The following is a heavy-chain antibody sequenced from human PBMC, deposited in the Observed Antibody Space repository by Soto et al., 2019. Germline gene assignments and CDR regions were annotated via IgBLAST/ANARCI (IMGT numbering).Heavy chain of an antibody. CDR2: IYNSGGT. J-gene: IGHJ4*02. Sequence: SETLSLTCSVSGGSVNSYDWSWIRQPPGKELEWIGYIYNSGGTDYNPSLKSRVTISEDTSKNQFSLKLTSVTATDTAVYYCARRFCRGGSCYSSFEYWGQGTLVTVSS. V-gene: IGHV4-59*08. CDR1: GGSVNSYD. CDR3: ARRFCRGGSCYSSFEY. D-gene: IGHD2-15*01.